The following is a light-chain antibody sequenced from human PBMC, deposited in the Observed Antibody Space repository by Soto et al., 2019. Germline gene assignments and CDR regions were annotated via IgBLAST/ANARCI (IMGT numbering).Light chain of an antibody. CDR2: EVT. CDR1: SNDVGGYDY. Sequence: QSALTQPASVSGSPGQSITISCTGTSNDVGGYDYVSWYQQHPGKAPKLMIFEVTNRPSGVSNRFSGSKSGNTASLTISGLQTEDEADYYCTSYTNSITLVFGGGTQLTVL. CDR3: TSYTNSITLV. V-gene: IGLV2-14*01. J-gene: IGLJ3*02.